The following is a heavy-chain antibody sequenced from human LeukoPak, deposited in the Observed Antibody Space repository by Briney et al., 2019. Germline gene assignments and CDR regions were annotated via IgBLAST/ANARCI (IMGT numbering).Heavy chain of an antibody. Sequence: ASVKVSCKASGYTFTSYYMHWVRQAPGQGLEWMGIINPSGGSTSYAQKFQGKVTMTRDTSTSTVYMELSSLRSEDTAVYYCARENYDSSGYRYYFDYWGQGTLVTVSS. CDR1: GYTFTSYY. V-gene: IGHV1-46*01. J-gene: IGHJ4*02. CDR3: ARENYDSSGYRYYFDY. CDR2: INPSGGST. D-gene: IGHD3-22*01.